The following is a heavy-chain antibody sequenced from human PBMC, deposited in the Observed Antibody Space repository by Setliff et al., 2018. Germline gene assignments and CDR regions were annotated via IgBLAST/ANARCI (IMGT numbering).Heavy chain of an antibody. J-gene: IGHJ6*03. Sequence: SVKVSCKASGGTFSSYAISWVRQAPGQGLEWMGGIIPIFGTANYAQKFQGRVTIITDESTSTAYMELSSLRSEDTAVYFCAREGVDTRSSTDYRYYMDVWGKGTTVTVSS. V-gene: IGHV1-69*05. CDR1: GGTFSSYA. CDR2: IIPIFGTA. CDR3: AREGVDTRSSTDYRYYMDV. D-gene: IGHD5-18*01.